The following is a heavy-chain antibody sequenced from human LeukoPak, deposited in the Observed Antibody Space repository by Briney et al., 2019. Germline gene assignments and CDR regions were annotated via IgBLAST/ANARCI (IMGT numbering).Heavy chain of an antibody. D-gene: IGHD1-26*01. CDR3: ARDLRMGASNDAFDV. V-gene: IGHV3-23*01. CDR1: GFTFRIYD. Sequence: GGSLRLSCAASGFTFRIYDMSWVRQAPGKGLEWVSAISGSGDTTYYADSVKGRFTISRDNSKNTLYLQMNSLRAEDTAVYYCARDLRMGASNDAFDVWGQGTMVIVSS. CDR2: ISGSGDTT. J-gene: IGHJ3*01.